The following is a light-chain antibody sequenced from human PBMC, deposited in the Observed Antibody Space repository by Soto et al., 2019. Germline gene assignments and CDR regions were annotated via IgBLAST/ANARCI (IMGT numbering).Light chain of an antibody. CDR3: QQRSHWPRT. CDR2: GAS. Sequence: EIVLTQCPGTLSLSPGERATLSCGASQSVSNNYLAWYQQKPGRAPRLLIYGASTRATGIPARFSGSGSGTDFSLTISSLEPEDFAVYYCQQRSHWPRTFGQGTKVDIK. CDR1: QSVSNNY. V-gene: IGKV3-11*01. J-gene: IGKJ1*01.